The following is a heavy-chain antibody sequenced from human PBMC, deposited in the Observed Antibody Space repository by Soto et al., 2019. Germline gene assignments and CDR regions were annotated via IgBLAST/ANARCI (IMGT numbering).Heavy chain of an antibody. J-gene: IGHJ3*02. Sequence: GGSLRLSFAASGFTCSRYDRSGVRQAPGKGLEWFSTILVSGSTHYPDSVKGRFTISRDNSKNTVFLQMNSLTAGDTAVYYCAKATATGGGAFDICGQGTMVTVSS. CDR3: AKATATGGGAFDI. CDR1: GFTCSRYD. V-gene: IGHV3-23*01. CDR2: ILVSGST. D-gene: IGHD2-8*02.